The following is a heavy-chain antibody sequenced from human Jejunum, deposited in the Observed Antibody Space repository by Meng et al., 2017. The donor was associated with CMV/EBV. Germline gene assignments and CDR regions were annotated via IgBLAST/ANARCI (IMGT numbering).Heavy chain of an antibody. CDR2: IKQDGSEK. V-gene: IGHV3-7*01. D-gene: IGHD3-10*01. Sequence: FTISSYWVSWVRQAPGKGLEWVANIKQDGSEKYYVDSVKGRFTISRDNAKNSLYLQMNSLRAEDTAVYYCARGGVLLWFGELGFDYWGQGTLVTVSS. CDR1: FTISSYW. CDR3: ARGGVLLWFGELGFDY. J-gene: IGHJ4*02.